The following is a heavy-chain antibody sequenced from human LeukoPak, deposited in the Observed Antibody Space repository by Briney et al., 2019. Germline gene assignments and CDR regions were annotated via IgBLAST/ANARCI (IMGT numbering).Heavy chain of an antibody. Sequence: SETLSLTCAVYGGSFSGYYWSWNRQPPGKGLEWIGEINHSGSTNYNPSLKSRVTISVDTSKNQFSLKLSSVTAADTAVYYCANDYGDYGGHAFDIWGQGTMVTVSS. V-gene: IGHV4-34*01. CDR1: GGSFSGYY. D-gene: IGHD4-17*01. J-gene: IGHJ3*02. CDR3: ANDYGDYGGHAFDI. CDR2: INHSGST.